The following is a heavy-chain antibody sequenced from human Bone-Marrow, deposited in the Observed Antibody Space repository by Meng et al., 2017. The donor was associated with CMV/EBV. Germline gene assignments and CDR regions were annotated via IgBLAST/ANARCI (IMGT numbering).Heavy chain of an antibody. CDR3: ARLVVVGTTAYWYFDL. D-gene: IGHD2-15*01. J-gene: IGHJ2*01. V-gene: IGHV3-11*01. CDR2: ISRHDSST. Sequence: GESLKISCAASEFTFSEHYMSWIRQAPGKGLEWISYISRHDSSTYYADSVKGRFTISRDNAKKLLYLEAHSLRAEDTAVYYCARLVVVGTTAYWYFDLWGRGTLVTVSS. CDR1: EFTFSEHY.